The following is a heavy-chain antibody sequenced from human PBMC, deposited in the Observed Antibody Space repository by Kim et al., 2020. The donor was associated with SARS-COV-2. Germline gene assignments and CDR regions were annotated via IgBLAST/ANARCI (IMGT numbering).Heavy chain of an antibody. D-gene: IGHD2-2*01. Sequence: GGSLRLSCAASGFTFSSYAMSWVRQAPGKGLEWVSAISGSGGSTYYADSVKGRFTISRDNSKNTLYLQMNSLRAEDTAVYYCAKCLVVVVPAAMPGMDVWGQGTTVTVSS. CDR1: GFTFSSYA. CDR2: ISGSGGST. CDR3: AKCLVVVVPAAMPGMDV. V-gene: IGHV3-23*01. J-gene: IGHJ6*02.